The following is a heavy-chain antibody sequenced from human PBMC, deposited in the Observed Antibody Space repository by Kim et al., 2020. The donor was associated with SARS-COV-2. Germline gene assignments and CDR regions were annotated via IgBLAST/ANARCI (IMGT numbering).Heavy chain of an antibody. Sequence: GGSLRLSCAASGFTFSSYTMIWVRQAPGEGLDWVSSISSTTSYIFYADSAQGRFTISRDNAKNSLYLQMDNLRAEDTAVYYCARGQGSCASGVCYADYWGQGTLVAVSS. V-gene: IGHV3-21*01. CDR1: GFTFSSYT. D-gene: IGHD2-8*01. J-gene: IGHJ4*02. CDR3: ARGQGSCASGVCYADY. CDR2: ISSTTSYI.